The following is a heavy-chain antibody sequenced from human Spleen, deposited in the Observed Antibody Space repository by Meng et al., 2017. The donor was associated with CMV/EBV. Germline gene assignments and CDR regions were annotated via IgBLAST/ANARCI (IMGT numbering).Heavy chain of an antibody. CDR2: IYHSGST. CDR1: GYSISSGYY. V-gene: IGHV4-38-2*02. Sequence: SETLSLTCTVSGYSISSGYYWGWIRQPPGKGLEWIGSIYHSGSTYYNPSLKSRVTISVGTSKNQFSLKLSSVTAADTAVYYCARVTGRDSSSSNPSDYWGQGTLVTVSS. D-gene: IGHD6-6*01. CDR3: ARVTGRDSSSSNPSDY. J-gene: IGHJ4*02.